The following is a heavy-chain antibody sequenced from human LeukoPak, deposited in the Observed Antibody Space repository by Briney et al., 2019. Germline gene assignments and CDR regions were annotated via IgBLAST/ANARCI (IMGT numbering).Heavy chain of an antibody. CDR2: INQSGGT. J-gene: IGHJ5*02. D-gene: IGHD1-1*01. CDR1: GESFSGYH. CDR3: ARGVFNWKSFINWFDP. Sequence: PSETLSLTCAVYGESFSGYHWSWIRQPPGKGLEWIGEINQSGGTNYIASLKSRVTISSDTSRNQFSLKLTSVTAADTAVYYCARGVFNWKSFINWFDPWGQGTLVTVSS. V-gene: IGHV4-34*01.